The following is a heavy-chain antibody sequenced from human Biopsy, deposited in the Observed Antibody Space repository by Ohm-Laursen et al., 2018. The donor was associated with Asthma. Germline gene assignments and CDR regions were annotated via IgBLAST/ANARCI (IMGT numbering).Heavy chain of an antibody. CDR1: GFTFSNYG. CDR2: ISFDGSNK. Sequence: SLRLSCTASGFTFSNYGMHWVRQAPGKGLDWGAVISFDGSNKNYTDSVKGRFTISRDNSRNTLHPQMNSLRAEDTAVYYCAKDVFPGWELRRGPDYWGQGTLVTVSS. J-gene: IGHJ4*02. V-gene: IGHV3-30*18. CDR3: AKDVFPGWELRRGPDY. D-gene: IGHD1-26*01.